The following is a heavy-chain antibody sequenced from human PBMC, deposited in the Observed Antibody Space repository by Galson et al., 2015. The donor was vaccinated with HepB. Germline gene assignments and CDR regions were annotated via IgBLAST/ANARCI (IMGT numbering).Heavy chain of an antibody. V-gene: IGHV4-34*01. D-gene: IGHD6-19*01. CDR1: GGSFSGYY. Sequence: SETLSLTCAVYGGSFSGYYWSWIRQPPGKGLEWIGEINHSGSTNYNPSLKSRVTISVDTSKNQFSLKLSSVTAADTAVYYCARDTDSSGLVRRGVWFDPWGQGTLVTVSS. CDR3: ARDTDSSGLVRRGVWFDP. J-gene: IGHJ5*02. CDR2: INHSGST.